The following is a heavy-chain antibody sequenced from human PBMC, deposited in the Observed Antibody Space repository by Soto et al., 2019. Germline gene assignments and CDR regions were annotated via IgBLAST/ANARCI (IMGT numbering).Heavy chain of an antibody. J-gene: IGHJ6*02. V-gene: IGHV3-48*02. CDR3: ARDQGSTSCCWDYYYYYGMDV. CDR2: ISSSSSTI. Sequence: GGSLRLSCAASGFTFSSYSMNWVRQAPGKGLEWVSYISSSSSTIYYADSVKGRFTISRDNAKNSLYLQMNSLRDEDTAVYYCARDQGSTSCCWDYYYYYGMDVWGQGTTVTVSS. D-gene: IGHD2-2*01. CDR1: GFTFSSYS.